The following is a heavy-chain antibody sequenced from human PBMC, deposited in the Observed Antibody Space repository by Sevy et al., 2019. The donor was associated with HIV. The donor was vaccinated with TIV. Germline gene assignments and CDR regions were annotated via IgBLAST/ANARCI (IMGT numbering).Heavy chain of an antibody. V-gene: IGHV3-30*18. J-gene: IGHJ5*02. CDR3: AKAAHLCGSSPADL. CDR2: ISFDGSDQ. Sequence: GGYLRLSCAASGFTFSSYDMNWVRQAPGKGLEWVAVISFDGSDQKYEDSVKGRFTISRDNAKNTLYLQMNSLRTEDTAVYYCAKAAHLCGSSPADLWGQGTLVTVSS. D-gene: IGHD1-26*01. CDR1: GFTFSSYD.